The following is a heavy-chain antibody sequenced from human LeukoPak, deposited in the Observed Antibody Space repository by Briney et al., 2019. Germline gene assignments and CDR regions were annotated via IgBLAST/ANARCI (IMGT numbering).Heavy chain of an antibody. J-gene: IGHJ4*02. D-gene: IGHD3-3*01. Sequence: PGGSLKLSCVASGLTFSGSAMHWVRQASGKGLEWVGRIRSKGNSYATAYAASVRGRFTISRDDSENTAYLQMNSLRAEDTAVYYCAKVGSGNYFECWGQGTLVTVSS. CDR2: IRSKGNSYAT. CDR1: GLTFSGSA. V-gene: IGHV3-73*01. CDR3: AKVGSGNYFEC.